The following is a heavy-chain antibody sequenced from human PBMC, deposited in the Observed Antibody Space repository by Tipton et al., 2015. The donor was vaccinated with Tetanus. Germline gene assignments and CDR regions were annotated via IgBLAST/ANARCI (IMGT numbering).Heavy chain of an antibody. CDR3: ARGWFGGLGD. V-gene: IGHV4-59*11. J-gene: IGHJ4*02. D-gene: IGHD3-10*01. CDR1: GGSLTSHY. CDR2: FYRKGNT. Sequence: TLSLTCSVSGGSLTSHYWSWIRQPPGKGLEWLGDFYRKGNTKNNPSLKSRVTVSMDTSKNQFSLELKSVTAADTAVYFCARGWFGGLGDWGQGILVTVSS.